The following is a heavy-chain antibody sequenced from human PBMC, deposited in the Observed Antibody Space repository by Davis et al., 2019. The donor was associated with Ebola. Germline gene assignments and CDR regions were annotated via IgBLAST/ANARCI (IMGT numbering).Heavy chain of an antibody. CDR2: INHSGST. CDR3: ARAPAVVEVDY. Sequence: MPSETLSLTCAVYGGSFSGYYWSWIRQPPGKGLEWIGEINHSGSTYYNPSLKSRVTISVDTSKNQFSLKLSSVTAADTAVYYCARAPAVVEVDYWGQGTLVTVSS. V-gene: IGHV4-34*01. J-gene: IGHJ4*02. CDR1: GGSFSGYY. D-gene: IGHD2-15*01.